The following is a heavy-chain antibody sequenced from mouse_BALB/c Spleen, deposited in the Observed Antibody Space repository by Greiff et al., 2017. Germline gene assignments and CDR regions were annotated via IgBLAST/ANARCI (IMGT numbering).Heavy chain of an antibody. V-gene: IGHV1-82*01. Sequence: QVQLQQSGPELVKPGASVKISCKASGYAFSSSWMNWVKQRPGQGLEWIGRIYPGDGDTNYNGKFKGKATLTADKSSSTAYMQLSSLTSVDSAVYFCARNGPLLRLGGYAMDYWGQGTSVTVSS. CDR2: IYPGDGDT. CDR1: GYAFSSSW. J-gene: IGHJ4*01. D-gene: IGHD1-2*01. CDR3: ARNGPLLRLGGYAMDY.